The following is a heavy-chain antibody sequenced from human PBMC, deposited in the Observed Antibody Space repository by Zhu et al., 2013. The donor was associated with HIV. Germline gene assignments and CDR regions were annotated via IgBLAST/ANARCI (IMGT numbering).Heavy chain of an antibody. J-gene: IGHJ6*02. CDR1: EFILSGYA. V-gene: IGHV3-23*01. CDR2: ISVRGDTT. Sequence: EVQLLESGGGLVRPGGSLRLSCAASEFILSGYAMSWVRQAPGKGLEWVSTISVRGDTTYYADSVKGRFTISRDTSKNTLYLQMNSLRAEDTAVYYCANPRGSCRGGDCYHYYGMDVWGQGTTVTVSS. CDR3: ANPRGSCRGGDCYHYYGMDV. D-gene: IGHD2-21*01.